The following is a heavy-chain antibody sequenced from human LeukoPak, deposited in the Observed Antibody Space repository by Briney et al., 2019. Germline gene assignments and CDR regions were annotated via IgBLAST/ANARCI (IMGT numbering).Heavy chain of an antibody. CDR2: INEEGSDK. CDR1: GFTFTSYW. J-gene: IGHJ2*01. Sequence: GGSLRLFCAASGFTFTSYWMSWMRQARAKGLQGGANINEEGSDKIYVDAVKGRFNISRDNAKNTLYLQINSLRAADTAVYYCTRWTDWYFDLWGRGTLVTVSS. CDR3: TRWTDWYFDL. V-gene: IGHV3-7*01. D-gene: IGHD2-21*02.